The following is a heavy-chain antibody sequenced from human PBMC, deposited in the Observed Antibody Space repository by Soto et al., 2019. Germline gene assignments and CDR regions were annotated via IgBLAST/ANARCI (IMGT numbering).Heavy chain of an antibody. Sequence: EVQLVESGGGLFEPGGSLRLSCAASGFPFSSYAMHWLREAPGKGLEDVTAVSSNGGSTYYANSVKGRVTISRDNSKHSLYLQMGSLRAEDMAVYYCARVVSSSCYSDYWGQGTLVTVSS. CDR3: ARVVSSSCYSDY. D-gene: IGHD6-13*01. CDR2: VSSNGGST. J-gene: IGHJ4*02. V-gene: IGHV3-64*01. CDR1: GFPFSSYA.